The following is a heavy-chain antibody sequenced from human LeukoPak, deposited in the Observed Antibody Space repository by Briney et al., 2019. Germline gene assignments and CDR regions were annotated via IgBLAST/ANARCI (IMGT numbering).Heavy chain of an antibody. CDR2: IYYSGST. V-gene: IGHV4-31*03. Sequence: SQTLSLTCTVSGGPISSGGYYWSWIRQHPGTGLEWIGYIYYSGSTYYNPSLKSRVTISVDTSKNQFSLKLSSVTAADTAVYYCARGGCSGGSCYYRGGFDPWGQGTLVTVSS. CDR3: ARGGCSGGSCYYRGGFDP. CDR1: GGPISSGGYY. D-gene: IGHD2-15*01. J-gene: IGHJ5*02.